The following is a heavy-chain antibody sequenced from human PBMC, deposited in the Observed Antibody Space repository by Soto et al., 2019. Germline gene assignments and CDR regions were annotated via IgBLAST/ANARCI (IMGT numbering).Heavy chain of an antibody. V-gene: IGHV1-69*12. D-gene: IGHD5-18*01. Sequence: QVQLVQSGAEVKKPGSSVKVSCKASGGTFSSYAISWVRQAPGQGIEWMGGIIPIFGTANYAQKFQGRVTITAEETTSPAYMELSSLRSEDTAVYYFARRDRDGYNLRYWGQGTLVTVSS. CDR1: GGTFSSYA. J-gene: IGHJ4*02. CDR2: IIPIFGTA. CDR3: ARRDRDGYNLRY.